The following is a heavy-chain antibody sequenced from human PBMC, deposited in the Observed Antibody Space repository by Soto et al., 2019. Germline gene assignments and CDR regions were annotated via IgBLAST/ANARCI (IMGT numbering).Heavy chain of an antibody. V-gene: IGHV1-69*13. CDR1: GGTFSRYT. J-gene: IGHJ4*02. CDR3: ARDGTLYDSSAYYYLY. Sequence: RASVKVSCKASGGTFSRYTITWVRQAPGQGLEWMGGITPMFGTPNYAQKFQGGVTITADESTSTAYMELSSLRSEDTAMYYCARDGTLYDSSAYYYLYWGQGTLVTVSS. D-gene: IGHD3-22*01. CDR2: ITPMFGTP.